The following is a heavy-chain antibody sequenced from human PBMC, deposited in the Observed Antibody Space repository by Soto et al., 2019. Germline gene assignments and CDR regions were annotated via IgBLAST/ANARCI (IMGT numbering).Heavy chain of an antibody. CDR1: GFTFNNAW. CDR2: IKSKTDGGTT. D-gene: IGHD3-16*01. CDR3: TTHSGGVGRDNYYFDY. J-gene: IGHJ4*02. Sequence: EVQLVESGGDLVEPGGSLRLSCAASGFTFNNAWMIWVRRAPGKGLEWVGRIKSKTDGGTTDYAAPVKGRFTISRDDSKNTVYLQMNSLKTEDTAVYFCTTHSGGVGRDNYYFDYWGQGTLVTVSS. V-gene: IGHV3-15*07.